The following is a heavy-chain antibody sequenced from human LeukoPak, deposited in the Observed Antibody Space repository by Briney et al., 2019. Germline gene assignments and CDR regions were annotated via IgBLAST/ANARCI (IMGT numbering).Heavy chain of an antibody. D-gene: IGHD6-19*01. CDR1: GGSISGYF. CDR3: ARGGRAVAGTYDY. V-gene: IGHV4-4*07. CDR2: IHDNGDS. J-gene: IGHJ4*02. Sequence: ASETLSLTCTVSGGSISGYFWSWIRQPAGKGLEWIGRIHDNGDSNHNPSLKSRVTMALDTSGNQVSLKLTSVTAADTAVYYCARGGRAVAGTYDYWGQGTLVTVSS.